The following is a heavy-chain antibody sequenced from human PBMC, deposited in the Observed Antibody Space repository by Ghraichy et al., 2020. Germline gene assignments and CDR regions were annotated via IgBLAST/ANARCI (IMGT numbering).Heavy chain of an antibody. Sequence: GGSLRLSCAASEFTVSNNYMSWVPRAPGKGRGGVSVIYSGGTTYYADSVKGRFTISRDNSRNALYLQMNSLRAEDAAVYYCARGMGAYSDYDERYYYYGLDVWGQGTTVTVSS. CDR1: EFTVSNNY. J-gene: IGHJ6*02. V-gene: IGHV3-66*01. CDR2: IYSGGTT. D-gene: IGHD5-12*01. CDR3: ARGMGAYSDYDERYYYYGLDV.